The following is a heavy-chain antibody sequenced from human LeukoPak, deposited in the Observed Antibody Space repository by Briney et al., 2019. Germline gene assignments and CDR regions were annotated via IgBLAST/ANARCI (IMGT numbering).Heavy chain of an antibody. CDR2: IYTSGST. CDR1: GGSISSYY. V-gene: IGHV4-4*09. CDR3: ARQVPSNWGSVDY. D-gene: IGHD7-27*01. Sequence: PSETLSLTCTVSGGSISSYYWSWIRQPPGKGLEWIWYIYTSGSTNYHPSLKIRVTISVDTSKNQFSLKLSSVTAADTAVYYCARQVPSNWGSVDYWGQGTLVTVSS. J-gene: IGHJ4*02.